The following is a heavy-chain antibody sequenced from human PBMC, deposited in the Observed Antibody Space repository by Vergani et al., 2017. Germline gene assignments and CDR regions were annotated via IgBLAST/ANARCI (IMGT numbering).Heavy chain of an antibody. CDR2: ISWNSGSI. J-gene: IGHJ4*02. CDR3: AKAVGSSGYYFDY. Sequence: EVQLLESGGGLVQPGGSLRLSCAASGFTFSSYAMSWVRQAPGKGLEWVSGISWNSGSIGYADSVKGRFTISRDNAKNSLYLQMNSLRAEDTALYYCAKAVGSSGYYFDYWGEGTLVTVSS. CDR1: GFTFSSYA. V-gene: IGHV3-9*01. D-gene: IGHD3-22*01.